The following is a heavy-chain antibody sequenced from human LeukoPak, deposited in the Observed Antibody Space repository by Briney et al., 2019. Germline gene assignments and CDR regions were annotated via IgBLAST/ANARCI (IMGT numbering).Heavy chain of an antibody. V-gene: IGHV3-73*01. CDR1: GFTFSGSA. CDR2: IRSKANTYAT. D-gene: IGHD6-13*01. CDR3: SAAVGTDFYDYGMDV. Sequence: GGSLRLSCAASGFTFSGSAMHWVRQASGKGLEWVGRIRSKANTYATAYAASVKGRFTISRDDSKNTAYLQLNSLKTEDTAVYYCSAAVGTDFYDYGMDVWGQGTTVTVSS. J-gene: IGHJ6*02.